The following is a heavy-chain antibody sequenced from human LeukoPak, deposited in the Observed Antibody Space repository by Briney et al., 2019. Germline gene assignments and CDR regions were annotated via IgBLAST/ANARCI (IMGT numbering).Heavy chain of an antibody. V-gene: IGHV3-30*02. D-gene: IGHD4-11*01. CDR2: IWYDGSNK. CDR3: VKGTHSSYYYYMDV. Sequence: PGGSLRLSCAASGFTFRSYGMYWVCQAPGKGLEWVAVIWYDGSNKYYADSVKGRFTISRDSSKNTLYLQMNSLRAEDTAVYYCVKGTHSSYYYYMDVWGKGTTVTVSS. J-gene: IGHJ6*03. CDR1: GFTFRSYG.